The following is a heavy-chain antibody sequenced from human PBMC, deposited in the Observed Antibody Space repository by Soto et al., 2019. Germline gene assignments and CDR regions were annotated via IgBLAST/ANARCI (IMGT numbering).Heavy chain of an antibody. V-gene: IGHV1-2*04. CDR2: INPNSGGT. CDR1: GYTFTGYY. Sequence: QVQLVQSGAEVKKPGASVKVSCKASGYTFTGYYMHWVRQAPGQGLEWMGWINPNSGGTNYAQKFQGWVTMTRDTSISQAYMELSRLRSDDTAVYYCARDLRSGAQYRCWGMDVWGQGTTVTVSS. J-gene: IGHJ6*02. D-gene: IGHD3-16*02. CDR3: ARDLRSGAQYRCWGMDV.